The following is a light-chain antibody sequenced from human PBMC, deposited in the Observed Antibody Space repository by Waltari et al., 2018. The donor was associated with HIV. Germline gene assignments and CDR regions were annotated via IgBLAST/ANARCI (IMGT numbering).Light chain of an antibody. CDR1: SLRIARNT. CDR2: CNS. V-gene: IGLV1-44*01. Sequence: SVLSQAPSASGPPGQRVTIACSGGSLRIARNTVNWYQQLPGTAPKPLIYCNSRQPSGDPVRFSGSKSAASATQESGGRRSGYVALYYSSTWDCWKNVVAFGVRTKLT. J-gene: IGLJ2*01. CDR3: STWDCWKNVVA.